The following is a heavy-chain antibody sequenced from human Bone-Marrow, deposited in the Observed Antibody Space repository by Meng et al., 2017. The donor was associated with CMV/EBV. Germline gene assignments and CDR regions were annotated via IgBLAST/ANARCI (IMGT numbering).Heavy chain of an antibody. CDR1: GYPFTGYY. Sequence: ASVKVSCKASGYPFTGYYMHWVRQAPGQGLEWMGIINPSGGSTSYAQKFQGRVTMTRDTSTSTVYMELSSLRSEDTAVYYCAREQGVLRFLEWLSREARSDPWGQGTLVTVSS. CDR2: INPSGGST. CDR3: AREQGVLRFLEWLSREARSDP. J-gene: IGHJ5*02. V-gene: IGHV1-46*01. D-gene: IGHD3-3*01.